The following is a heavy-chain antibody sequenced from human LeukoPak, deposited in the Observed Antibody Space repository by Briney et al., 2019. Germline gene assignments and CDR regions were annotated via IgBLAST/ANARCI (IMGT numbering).Heavy chain of an antibody. CDR1: GGTFSSYA. Sequence: ASVKVSCKASGGTFSSYAISWVRQAPGQGLEWMGRIIPILGIANYAQKFQGRVTITADKSTSTAYMELSSLRSDDTAVYYCARGHIVVVPAALSPWGQGTLVTVSS. CDR3: ARGHIVVVPAALSP. CDR2: IIPILGIA. J-gene: IGHJ5*02. D-gene: IGHD2-2*01. V-gene: IGHV1-69*04.